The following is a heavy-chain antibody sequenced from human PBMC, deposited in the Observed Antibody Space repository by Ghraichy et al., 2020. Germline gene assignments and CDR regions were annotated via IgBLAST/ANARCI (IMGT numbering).Heavy chain of an antibody. CDR3: ARVPITLVRGIVYSSYGLDV. V-gene: IGHV6-1*01. CDR1: GDSVSSNSAA. Sequence: SQTLSLTCAISGDSVSSNSAAWTWIRQSPSRGLEWLGRTYYKSKWYSDYAVSVKSRMTINPDTSKNQFSLQLNSVTPEDTAVFYCARVPITLVRGIVYSSYGLDVWGQGTTVTVSS. D-gene: IGHD3-10*01. CDR2: TYYKSKWYS. J-gene: IGHJ6*02.